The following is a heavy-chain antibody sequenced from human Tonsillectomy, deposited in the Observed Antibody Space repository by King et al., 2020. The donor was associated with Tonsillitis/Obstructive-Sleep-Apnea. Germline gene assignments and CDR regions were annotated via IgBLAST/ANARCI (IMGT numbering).Heavy chain of an antibody. CDR3: ARGFSGWDFIDY. J-gene: IGHJ4*02. CDR1: GFTFSSYG. CDR2: IWYDGSNK. Sequence: VQLVESGGGVVQPGRSLRLSCAASGFTFSSYGMHWVRQAPGKGLEWVAVIWYDGSNKYYADSVKGRLTISRDNSKNTLYLQMNSLRAEDTAVYYCARGFSGWDFIDYWGQGTLVTVSS. D-gene: IGHD1-26*01. V-gene: IGHV3-33*01.